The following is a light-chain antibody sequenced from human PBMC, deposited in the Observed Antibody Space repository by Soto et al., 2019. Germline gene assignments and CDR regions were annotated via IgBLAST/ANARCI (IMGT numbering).Light chain of an antibody. CDR3: QPHNNWPPLT. CDR2: GAS. CDR1: QSVSSI. J-gene: IGKJ4*01. V-gene: IGKV3-15*01. Sequence: EIVMTQTPATLSVSPGERATLSCRASQSVSSILAWYQQKPGQAPRLLIYGASTRATGIPARFSGSGSGTEFTLTISSLQSEDFAVYYYQPHNNWPPLTFGGGTKVEIK.